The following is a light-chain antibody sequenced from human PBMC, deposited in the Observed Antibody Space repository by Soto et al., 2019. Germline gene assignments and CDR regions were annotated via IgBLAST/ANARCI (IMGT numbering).Light chain of an antibody. V-gene: IGKV1-39*01. CDR1: QSISSY. CDR3: HQSYSYPYS. J-gene: IGKJ2*03. Sequence: DIQMTQSPSSLSVSVGDRVTITCRASQSISSYLNCYQQKPGKDPKLLVYAASSLRNGVPSRFSGSASGTDFTLAIICLQREDFATYYCHQSYSYPYSFGQGTKLEIK. CDR2: AAS.